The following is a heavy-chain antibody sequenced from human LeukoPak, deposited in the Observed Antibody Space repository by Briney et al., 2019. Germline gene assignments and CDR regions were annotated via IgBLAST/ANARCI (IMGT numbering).Heavy chain of an antibody. V-gene: IGHV4-59*01. Sequence: SETPSLTCTVSGGSISSYYRSWIRQPPGKGLEWIGYIYYSGSTNYNPSLKSRVTISVDTSKNQFSLKLSSVTAADTAVYYCARDSGMATIGEFTGFDYWGQGTLVTVSS. CDR3: ARDSGMATIGEFTGFDY. D-gene: IGHD5-24*01. CDR1: GGSISSYY. J-gene: IGHJ4*02. CDR2: IYYSGST.